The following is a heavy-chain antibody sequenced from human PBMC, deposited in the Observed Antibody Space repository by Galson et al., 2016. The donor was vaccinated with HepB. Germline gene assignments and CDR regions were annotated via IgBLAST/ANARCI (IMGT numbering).Heavy chain of an antibody. Sequence: SLRLSCAASGFTFSTYSINWVRQATGKGLEWVSAMDTVGDTYYPGSVKGRFTISRENAKNSLYLQMNSLRAEDTAVYYCARFFNYYYGMDVWGQGTTVTVSS. CDR2: MDTVGDT. CDR3: ARFFNYYYGMDV. CDR1: GFTFSTYS. V-gene: IGHV3-13*01. D-gene: IGHD3-3*01. J-gene: IGHJ6*02.